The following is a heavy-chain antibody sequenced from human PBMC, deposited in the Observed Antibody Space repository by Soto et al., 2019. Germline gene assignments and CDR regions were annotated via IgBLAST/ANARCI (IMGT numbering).Heavy chain of an antibody. J-gene: IGHJ4*02. Sequence: PSETLSLTCAVSGGSISSSSSYWGWIRQPPGKGLEWVGSIYYLGNTYYNPSLGSRVTISVDTSKNQFSLKLRSVTAADTAVFYSAGLPNYASSGYHLNYCGQGALVTVSS. V-gene: IGHV4-39*01. CDR3: AGLPNYASSGYHLNY. D-gene: IGHD3-22*01. CDR1: GGSISSSSSY. CDR2: IYYLGNT.